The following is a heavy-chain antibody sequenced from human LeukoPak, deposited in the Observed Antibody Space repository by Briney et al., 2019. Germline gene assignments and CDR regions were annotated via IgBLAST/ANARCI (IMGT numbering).Heavy chain of an antibody. Sequence: ASVKVSCKASGYTFSGYYIHWVRQAPGQGLEWMGWIKPNSGGTNYVQKFQGRVTMTRDTSISTAYMELSRLRSDDTAVYYCAGGSIVGATFDYFDYWGQGTLVTVSS. CDR1: GYTFSGYY. J-gene: IGHJ4*02. CDR3: AGGSIVGATFDYFDY. D-gene: IGHD1-26*01. V-gene: IGHV1-2*02. CDR2: IKPNSGGT.